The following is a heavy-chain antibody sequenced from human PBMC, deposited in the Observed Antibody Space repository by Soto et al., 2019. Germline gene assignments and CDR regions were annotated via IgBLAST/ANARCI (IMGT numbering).Heavy chain of an antibody. CDR3: TTLYYDSSQRPFDY. D-gene: IGHD3-22*01. Sequence: PGGSLRLSCAASGFTFSNAWMNWVRQAPGKGLEWVGRIKSKTDGGTTDYAAPVKGRFTISRDDSKNKLYLQINSLKTEDTAVYYCTTLYYDSSQRPFDYWGQGTLVTVSS. V-gene: IGHV3-15*07. CDR2: IKSKTDGGTT. J-gene: IGHJ4*02. CDR1: GFTFSNAW.